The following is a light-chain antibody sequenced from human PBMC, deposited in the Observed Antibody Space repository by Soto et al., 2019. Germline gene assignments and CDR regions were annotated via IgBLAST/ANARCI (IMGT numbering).Light chain of an antibody. CDR3: SSHTSSSTV. V-gene: IGLV2-14*01. CDR2: EVS. CDR1: SSDVGAYGY. Sequence: QSALTQPASVSGSPGQSITISCTGTSSDVGAYGYVSWYQQHPGKAPKLMIYEVSNRPSGVSSRFSGSKSGNTASLTISGLQAEDEADYYCSSHTSSSTVFGTGTKLTVL. J-gene: IGLJ1*01.